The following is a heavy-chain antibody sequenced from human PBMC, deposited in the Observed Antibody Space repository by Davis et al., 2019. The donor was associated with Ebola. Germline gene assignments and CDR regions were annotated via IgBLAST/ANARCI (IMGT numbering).Heavy chain of an antibody. V-gene: IGHV1-69*04. CDR1: GGTFSSYA. Sequence: SVKVSCKASGGTFSSYAISWVRQAPGQGLEWMGRIIPILGIANYAQKFQGRVPITADKSTSTAYMELRSLRSDDTAVYYCARGGYCSSTSCYARAGYYYYGMDVWGQGTTVTVSS. J-gene: IGHJ6*02. CDR3: ARGGYCSSTSCYARAGYYYYGMDV. CDR2: IIPILGIA. D-gene: IGHD2-2*01.